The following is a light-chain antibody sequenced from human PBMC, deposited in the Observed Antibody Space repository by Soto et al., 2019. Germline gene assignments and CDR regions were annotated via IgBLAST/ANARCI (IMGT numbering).Light chain of an antibody. J-gene: IGKJ4*01. CDR1: QSISTW. CDR3: QQYNSAPLT. CDR2: EAS. Sequence: DIQMTQSPSTLSASVGDRVTITCRASQSISTWLAWYQQKSGKAPKLLIYEASSLGSGVPSRFSGSGSGTEFTLTISSLQPDDFATYYCQQYNSAPLTFGGGTKVDIK. V-gene: IGKV1-5*03.